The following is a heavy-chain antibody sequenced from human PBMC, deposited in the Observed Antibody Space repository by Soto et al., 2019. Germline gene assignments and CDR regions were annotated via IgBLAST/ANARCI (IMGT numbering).Heavy chain of an antibody. CDR1: GFTFSSYA. Sequence: EVQLLESGGGLVQPGGSLRLSCAASGFTFSSYAMSWVRQAPGKGLEWVSAMSGSGGSTYYADSVKGRFTISRDNSKNTLYLQMNSLRAEDTAVYYCATASGWFGEFDYWGQGTLVTVSS. V-gene: IGHV3-23*01. CDR3: ATASGWFGEFDY. J-gene: IGHJ4*02. D-gene: IGHD3-10*01. CDR2: MSGSGGST.